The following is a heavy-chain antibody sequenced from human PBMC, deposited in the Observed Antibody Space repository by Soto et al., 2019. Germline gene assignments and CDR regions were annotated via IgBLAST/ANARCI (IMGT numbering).Heavy chain of an antibody. V-gene: IGHV5-51*01. CDR3: ARGGAAYGLDY. CDR2: IYPGDSET. D-gene: IGHD3-10*01. CDR1: GYSFMIWW. J-gene: IGHJ4*02. Sequence: GESLKISCKGSGYSFMIWWICWVRQMPGKGLEWMGIIYPGDSETRYSPSFQGQVTISHDKSISTAFLQWSSLQASDSAMYYCARGGAAYGLDYWGQGPLVTVSS.